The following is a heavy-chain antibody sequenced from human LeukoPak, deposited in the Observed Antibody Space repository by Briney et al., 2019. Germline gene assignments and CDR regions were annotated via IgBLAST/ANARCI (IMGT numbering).Heavy chain of an antibody. V-gene: IGHV4-61*02. D-gene: IGHD3-10*01. J-gene: IGHJ4*02. Sequence: SETLSLTCTVSGGSISSGFYYWSWIRQPAGKGLEWIGRIYTSGSTNYNPSLKSRVTISVDTSKNQFSLKLSSVTAADTAFYYCARAVWFGESHFDNWGQGTLVTVSS. CDR1: GGSISSGFYY. CDR2: IYTSGST. CDR3: ARAVWFGESHFDN.